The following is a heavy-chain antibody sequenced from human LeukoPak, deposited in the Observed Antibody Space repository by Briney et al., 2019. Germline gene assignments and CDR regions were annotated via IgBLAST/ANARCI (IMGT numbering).Heavy chain of an antibody. CDR2: INPNSGGT. J-gene: IGHJ3*02. Sequence: GASVKVSCKASGYTFTGYYMHWVRQAPGQGLEWMGWINPNSGGTNYAQKFQGRVTMTRDTSISTAYMELSRLRSDDTAVYYCALLGGWGPMIVVVINDAFDIWGQGTMVTVSS. V-gene: IGHV1-2*02. CDR1: GYTFTGYY. D-gene: IGHD3-22*01. CDR3: ALLGGWGPMIVVVINDAFDI.